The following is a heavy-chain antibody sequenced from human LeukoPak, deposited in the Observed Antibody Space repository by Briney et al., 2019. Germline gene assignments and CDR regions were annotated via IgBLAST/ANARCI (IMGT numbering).Heavy chain of an antibody. CDR2: MNPNNGNT. Sequence: GASVKVSCKASGYTFTSYDINWVRQATGQGLEWMGWMNPNNGNTNYAQKLQGRVTMTTDTSTSTAYMELRSLRSDDTAVYYCARDIVVRDYYYYMDVWGKGTTVTVSS. V-gene: IGHV1-18*01. D-gene: IGHD2-2*01. J-gene: IGHJ6*03. CDR3: ARDIVVRDYYYYMDV. CDR1: GYTFTSYD.